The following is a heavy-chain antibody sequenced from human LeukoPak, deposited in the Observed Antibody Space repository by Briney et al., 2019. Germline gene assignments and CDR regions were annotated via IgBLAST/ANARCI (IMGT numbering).Heavy chain of an antibody. CDR2: INGDGSST. CDR3: ARVGARLGAFDI. CDR1: GFPFSDSW. V-gene: IGHV3-74*01. J-gene: IGHJ3*02. Sequence: GGSLRLSCAASGFPFSDSWMHWVRQTPGKALVWVARINGDGSSTHYADFVEGRFTISRDNAKNTLYLQMNSLSAEDTAVYYCARVGARLGAFDIWGQGTMVTVSS. D-gene: IGHD6-25*01.